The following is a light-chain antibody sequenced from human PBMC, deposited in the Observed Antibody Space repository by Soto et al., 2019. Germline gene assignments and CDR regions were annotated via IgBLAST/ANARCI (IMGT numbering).Light chain of an antibody. CDR2: DTN. Sequence: QSVLTQPPSVSAAPGQQVTISCSGETSNIGNNYVSWYQQLPGTAPKLLIYDTNNRPSGIPDRFSGSKSGTSATLGITGLQTGDEAVYYCAAWDSSLSGVLFGGGTKLTVL. CDR3: AAWDSSLSGVL. V-gene: IGLV1-51*01. CDR1: TSNIGNNY. J-gene: IGLJ2*01.